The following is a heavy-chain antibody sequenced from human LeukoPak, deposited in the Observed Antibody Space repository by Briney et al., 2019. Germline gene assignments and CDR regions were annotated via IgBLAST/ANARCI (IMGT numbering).Heavy chain of an antibody. V-gene: IGHV7-4-1*02. CDR1: GYIFTSYA. CDR3: ASTFEYYYDSSGYYSDY. J-gene: IGHJ4*02. Sequence: ASVKVSCKASGYIFTSYAMNWVRQAPGQGLEWMGWINTNTGNPTYAQGFTGRFVFSLDTSVSTAYLQISSLKAEDTAVYYCASTFEYYYDSSGYYSDYWGQGTLVTVSS. D-gene: IGHD3-22*01. CDR2: INTNTGNP.